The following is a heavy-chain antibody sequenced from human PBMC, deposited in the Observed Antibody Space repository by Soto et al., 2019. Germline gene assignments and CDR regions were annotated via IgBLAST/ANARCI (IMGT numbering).Heavy chain of an antibody. V-gene: IGHV1-18*01. Sequence: QVQLVQSGAEVKKPGASVKVAFKASVYNFTSYGSSWVRQARAQGLEWMGWISAYSGNTNYAQKLQGRVTMTTDTSTSTAYMEMRSLRSDDTAVYYCAGGMGGSWYFDLWGRGTLVTVSS. D-gene: IGHD3-16*01. CDR2: ISAYSGNT. J-gene: IGHJ2*01. CDR1: VYNFTSYG. CDR3: AGGMGGSWYFDL.